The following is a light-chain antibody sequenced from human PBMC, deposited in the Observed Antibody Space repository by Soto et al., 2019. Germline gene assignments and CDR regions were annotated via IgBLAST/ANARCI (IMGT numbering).Light chain of an antibody. CDR1: QSVSSSF. Sequence: EIVLTQSPDTLYLSPGERATLSCRASQSVSSSFLAWYQQKPGQAPRLLIYGTASRATGIPDRFSGSGSGTDFTLTISRLEPEDFAVYYCQQYNSSPWTFGQGTKVEIK. CDR3: QQYNSSPWT. CDR2: GTA. V-gene: IGKV3-20*01. J-gene: IGKJ1*01.